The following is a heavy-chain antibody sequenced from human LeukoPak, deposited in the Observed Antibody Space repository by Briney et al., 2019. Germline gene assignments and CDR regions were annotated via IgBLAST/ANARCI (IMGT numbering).Heavy chain of an antibody. D-gene: IGHD3-10*01. CDR1: GFTFRSHT. Sequence: GGSLRLSCAASGFTFRSHTMNWVRQAPGKGLEWVSSISSNAAYIYYADSLKGRFTISRDNAKDSLYLQMNSLRAEDTAVYYCAKDNLWFGETTGGWFDYWGQGTLVTVSS. J-gene: IGHJ4*02. V-gene: IGHV3-21*01. CDR2: ISSNAAYI. CDR3: AKDNLWFGETTGGWFDY.